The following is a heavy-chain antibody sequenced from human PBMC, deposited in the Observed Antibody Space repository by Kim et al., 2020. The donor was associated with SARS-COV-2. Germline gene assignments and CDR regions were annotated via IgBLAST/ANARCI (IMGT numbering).Heavy chain of an antibody. D-gene: IGHD5-18*01. CDR1: GFTFSSYG. V-gene: IGHV3-30*18. CDR3: AKGGPIQLADLDY. CDR2: ISYEGSNK. Sequence: GGSLRLSCAASGFTFSSYGMHWVRQAPGRGLEWVAVISYEGSNKYYADSVKGRFTISRDNSKNTLYLQMNSLRAEDTAVYYCAKGGPIQLADLDYWGQGTLVTVSS. J-gene: IGHJ4*02.